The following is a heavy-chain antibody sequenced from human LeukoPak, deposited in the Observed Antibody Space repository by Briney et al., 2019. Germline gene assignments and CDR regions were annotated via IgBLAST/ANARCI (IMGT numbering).Heavy chain of an antibody. CDR3: ARDAVAAAGTTNTFFDY. CDR2: INHSGST. CDR1: GGSFSGYY. V-gene: IGHV4-34*01. D-gene: IGHD6-13*01. Sequence: PSETLSLTCAVYGGSFSGYYWSWIRQPPGKGLEWIGEINHSGSTNYNPSLKSRVTISVDTSKNQFSLKLSSVTAADTAVYYCARDAVAAAGTTNTFFDYWGQGTLVTVSS. J-gene: IGHJ4*02.